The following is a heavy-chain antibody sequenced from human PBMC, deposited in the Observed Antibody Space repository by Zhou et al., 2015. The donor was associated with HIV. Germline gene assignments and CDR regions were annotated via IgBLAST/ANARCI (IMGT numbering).Heavy chain of an antibody. CDR3: AIASPPGGSGNYYTGWFDP. Sequence: QVQLVQSGAEVKKPGSSVKVSCKASGGTFSRYAINWVRQAPGQGFEWMGGIIPIFGTAKYAQKFQGRVTITADESTSTGYMEVSSLRSEDTAVYYCAIASPPGGSGNYYTGWFDPWGQGTLVTVSS. CDR2: IIPIFGTA. J-gene: IGHJ5*02. V-gene: IGHV1-69*01. D-gene: IGHD3-10*01. CDR1: GGTFSRYA.